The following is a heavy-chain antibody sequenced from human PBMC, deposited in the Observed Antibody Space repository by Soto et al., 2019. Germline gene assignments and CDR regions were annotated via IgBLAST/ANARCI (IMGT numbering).Heavy chain of an antibody. CDR2: IYPGDSDT. CDR3: ARPLDTSGWNDY. Sequence: GESLKLSCKGSGYSFTSYWIGWVRQMPGKGLEWMGIIYPGDSDTRYGPSFEGQVTISADKSISTAYLQWSSLKASDTATYYCARPLDTSGWNDYWGQGTLVTVS. D-gene: IGHD6-19*01. V-gene: IGHV5-51*01. CDR1: GYSFTSYW. J-gene: IGHJ4*02.